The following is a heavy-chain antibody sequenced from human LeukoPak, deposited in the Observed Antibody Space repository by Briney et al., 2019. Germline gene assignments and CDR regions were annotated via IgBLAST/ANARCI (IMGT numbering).Heavy chain of an antibody. V-gene: IGHV1-2*02. J-gene: IGHJ6*04. CDR1: GYTFTGYY. CDR3: ALGDSYYDFWSGYSAKMDV. D-gene: IGHD3-3*01. CDR2: INPNSGGT. Sequence: ASVKVSCKASGYTFTGYYMHWLRQAPGQGLEWMGWINPNSGGTNYAQKFQGRVTMTRDTSISTAYMELSRLRSDDTAVYYCALGDSYYDFWSGYSAKMDVWGKGTTVTVSS.